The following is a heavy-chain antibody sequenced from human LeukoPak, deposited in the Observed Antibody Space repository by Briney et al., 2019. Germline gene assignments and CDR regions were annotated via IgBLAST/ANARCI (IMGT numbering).Heavy chain of an antibody. Sequence: GGSLRLSCAASGFTFSSYSMNWVRQAPGKGLEWVSSISSGSTYTYYADSVKGRFIISRDNSKNTVYLQMNSLRAEDTAVYYCARGGYAHYYGMDDWGQGTTVTVSS. CDR1: GFTFSSYS. CDR2: ISSGSTYT. D-gene: IGHD5-18*01. J-gene: IGHJ6*02. V-gene: IGHV3-21*04. CDR3: ARGGYAHYYGMDD.